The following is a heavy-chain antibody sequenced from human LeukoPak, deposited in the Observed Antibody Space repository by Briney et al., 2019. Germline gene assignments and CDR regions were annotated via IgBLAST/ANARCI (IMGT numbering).Heavy chain of an antibody. CDR3: AKDLRYSGHVFDY. CDR1: GFIFEDYA. CDR2: ISWNSGRM. V-gene: IGHV3-9*01. J-gene: IGHJ4*02. D-gene: IGHD5-12*01. Sequence: GGSLRLSCAASGFIFEDYAMHWVRHAPGKGLEWVSGISWNSGRMDYADSVKGRFAISRDNAKNSLYLQMNGLRPEDTALYYCAKDLRYSGHVFDYWGQGTPVTVSS.